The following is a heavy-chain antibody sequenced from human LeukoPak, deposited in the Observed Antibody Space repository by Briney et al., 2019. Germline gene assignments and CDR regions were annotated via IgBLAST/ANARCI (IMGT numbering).Heavy chain of an antibody. J-gene: IGHJ6*02. CDR2: IYYSGST. Sequence: PSQTLSLTCTVSGGSISSGGYYWSWIRQPPGKGLEWIGYIYYSGSTNYNPSLKSRVTISVDTSKNQFSLKLSSVTAADTAVYYCASSMVRGANYYYYGMDVWGQGTTVTVSS. D-gene: IGHD3-10*01. CDR1: GGSISSGGYY. V-gene: IGHV4-61*08. CDR3: ASSMVRGANYYYYGMDV.